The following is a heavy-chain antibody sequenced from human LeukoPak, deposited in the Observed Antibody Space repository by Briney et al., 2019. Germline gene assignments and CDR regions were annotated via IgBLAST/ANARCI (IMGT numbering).Heavy chain of an antibody. CDR2: IWYDGSNK. CDR1: GFTFSSYG. D-gene: IGHD6-19*01. CDR3: ARDDVGSGWPRLDAFDI. J-gene: IGHJ3*02. Sequence: GRSLRLSCAASGFTFSSYGMHWVRQAPGKGLEWVAVIWYDGSNKYYADSVKGRFTISRDNSKNTLYLQMNSLRAEDTAVYYCARDDVGSGWPRLDAFDIWGRGTMVTVSS. V-gene: IGHV3-33*01.